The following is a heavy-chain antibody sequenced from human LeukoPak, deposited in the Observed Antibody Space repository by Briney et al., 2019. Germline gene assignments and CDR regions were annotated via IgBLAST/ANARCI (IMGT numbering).Heavy chain of an antibody. V-gene: IGHV3-23*01. CDR3: AKRGVVIRVFLVGFHKEAYYFDS. Sequence: GSLRLSFAVSGIPLSNYGMSWVRPAPGKGLEWVAGLSGSGGGTNYADSVQGRFTISRDNPKNTLYLQMNSLRAEDTAVYFCAKRGVVIRVFLVGFHKEAYYFDSWGQGALVTVSS. CDR1: GIPLSNYG. D-gene: IGHD3-10*01. J-gene: IGHJ4*02. CDR2: LSGSGGGT.